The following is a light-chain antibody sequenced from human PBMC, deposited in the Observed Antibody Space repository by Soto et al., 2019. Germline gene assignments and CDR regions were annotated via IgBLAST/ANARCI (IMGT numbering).Light chain of an antibody. CDR3: QQYNSYSPFT. CDR2: RAS. V-gene: IGKV1-5*03. J-gene: IGKJ2*01. CDR1: QSVSSS. Sequence: DIQMTQSPSTLSASVGDRVTITCRASQSVSSSLAWYQQKPGKAPRLLIYRASTLENGVPSRFSGSGSGTEFTLTTSSLRPDDFATYYCQQYNSYSPFTFGQGTKLEI.